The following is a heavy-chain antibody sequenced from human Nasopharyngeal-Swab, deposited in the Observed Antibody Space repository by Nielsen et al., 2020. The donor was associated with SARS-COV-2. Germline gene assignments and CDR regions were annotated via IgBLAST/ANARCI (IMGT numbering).Heavy chain of an antibody. CDR2: FYYSGST. J-gene: IGHJ3*02. V-gene: IGHV4-39*01. CDR3: AGRYCSGGSCSGVQEGDVFDI. Sequence: SETLSLTCTVSGGSISSSSYYWGWLRQPPGKGLEWIGSFYYSGSTYYNPSLKSRVTISVDTSKNQFSLKLSSVTAADTAVYYCAGRYCSGGSCSGVQEGDVFDIWGPGTMVTVSS. D-gene: IGHD2-15*01. CDR1: GGSISSSSYY.